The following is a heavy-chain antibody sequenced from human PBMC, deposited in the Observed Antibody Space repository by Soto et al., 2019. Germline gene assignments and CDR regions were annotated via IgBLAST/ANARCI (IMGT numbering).Heavy chain of an antibody. CDR1: GYSFTSYG. Sequence: PGESLKISCKGSGYSFTSYGISWVRQAPGQGLEWMGWISAYNGNTNYAQKLQGRVTMTTDTSTSTAYMELRSLRSDDTAVYYCARVVVVPADSYYYGMDVWGQGTTVTVSS. J-gene: IGHJ6*02. CDR3: ARVVVVPADSYYYGMDV. D-gene: IGHD2-2*01. V-gene: IGHV1-18*01. CDR2: ISAYNGNT.